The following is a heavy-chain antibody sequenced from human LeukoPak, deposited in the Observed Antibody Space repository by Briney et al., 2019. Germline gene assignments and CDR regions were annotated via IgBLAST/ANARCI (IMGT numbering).Heavy chain of an antibody. D-gene: IGHD6-19*01. J-gene: IGHJ5*02. Sequence: PSETLSLNCSVFDGSISNFYWSWIRHPPGQGLEWIGYASYNGSTTYNPCVESRVTISVDTSKNESSLKLTAVSAADTAVYYCARNSAVATSRGWFDLWGQGTLVTVSS. CDR3: ARNSAVATSRGWFDL. CDR2: ASYNGST. V-gene: IGHV4-59*08. CDR1: DGSISNFY.